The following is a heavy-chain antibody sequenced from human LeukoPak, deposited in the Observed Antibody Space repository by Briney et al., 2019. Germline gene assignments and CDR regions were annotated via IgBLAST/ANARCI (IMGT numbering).Heavy chain of an antibody. V-gene: IGHV1-69*13. Sequence: SVKVSCKASGGTFSSYAINWVRQAPGQGLEWMGGIIPIFGTANYAQKFQGRVTITADESTSTAYMELSSLRSEDTAVYYCARELGRYDYVWGSYRPYYFDYWGQGTLVTVSS. CDR3: ARELGRYDYVWGSYRPYYFDY. CDR2: IIPIFGTA. J-gene: IGHJ4*02. D-gene: IGHD3-16*02. CDR1: GGTFSSYA.